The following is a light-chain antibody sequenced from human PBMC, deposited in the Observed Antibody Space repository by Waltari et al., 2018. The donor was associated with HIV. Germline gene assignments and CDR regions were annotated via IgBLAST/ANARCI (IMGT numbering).Light chain of an antibody. CDR3: QVWDLSRDHVV. CDR1: NIGKKN. CDR2: DDS. J-gene: IGLJ2*01. Sequence: SYVLTQPPSVSVAPGQTARITCRTYNIGKKNIHWYQQKPGQAPVLVVYDDSDRPSGIPERLSGSNSGNTATLTISRVKAGDEADYYCQVWDLSRDHVVFGGGTKLTVL. V-gene: IGLV3-21*02.